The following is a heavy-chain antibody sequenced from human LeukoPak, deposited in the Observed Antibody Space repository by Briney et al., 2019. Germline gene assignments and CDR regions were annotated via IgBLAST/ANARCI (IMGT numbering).Heavy chain of an antibody. J-gene: IGHJ2*01. CDR2: IWFDGSKT. V-gene: IGHV3-33*02. D-gene: IGHD4-17*01. CDR3: ARATPYDWHFGL. CDR1: GFSFSSYA. Sequence: GGSLRLSCVASGFSFSSYAMHWVRQAPGKGLERVAAIWFDGSKTYYEDSVKGRFTISRDTSANTLFLQMNSLAAEDTAVYYCARATPYDWHFGLWGRGTLVIVSS.